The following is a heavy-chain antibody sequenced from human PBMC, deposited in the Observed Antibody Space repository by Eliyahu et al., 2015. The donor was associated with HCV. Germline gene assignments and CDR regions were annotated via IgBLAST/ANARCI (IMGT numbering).Heavy chain of an antibody. V-gene: IGHV3-21*01. Sequence: EVQLVESGGGLVEPGGSLRLSCVASEFTFSTYSMSWVRQAPGKGLEWVSSISTGSSFKYYADSVKGRFTISRDNAKKSLYLQMVSLRAEDTAVYYCATKFSSGHEGVDSWGQGTLVTVSS. J-gene: IGHJ4*02. CDR2: ISTGSSFK. CDR1: EFTFSTYS. CDR3: ATKFSSGHEGVDS. D-gene: IGHD6-19*01.